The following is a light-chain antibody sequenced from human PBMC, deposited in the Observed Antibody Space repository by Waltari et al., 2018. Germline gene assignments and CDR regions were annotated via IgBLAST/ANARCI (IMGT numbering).Light chain of an antibody. CDR1: SSDVGDYTY. V-gene: IGLV2-14*03. Sequence: QSALTQPASMSGSPGQSITISCTGTSSDVGDYTYVSWYQQHPGKAPKLMIYDVTNRPSVVSKRFSGAKSGNSASLTSSGLQAEDEADYYCTSYTGSSTWVFGGGTTLTVL. CDR2: DVT. CDR3: TSYTGSSTWV. J-gene: IGLJ3*02.